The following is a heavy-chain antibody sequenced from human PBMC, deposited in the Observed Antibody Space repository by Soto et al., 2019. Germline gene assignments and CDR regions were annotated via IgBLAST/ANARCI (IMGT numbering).Heavy chain of an antibody. CDR2: IYYSGTT. CDR3: ARREIQGPIDY. CDR1: GYSISSSNW. J-gene: IGHJ4*02. D-gene: IGHD1-26*01. V-gene: IGHV4-28*01. Sequence: QVQLQESGPGLVKPSDTLSLTCAVSGYSISSSNWWGWIRQPPGKGLEWIGYIYYSGTTYYNPSLKSRVTMSVDTSKIQFSLKLTSVTAVDPAVYYCARREIQGPIDYWGQGTLVTVSS.